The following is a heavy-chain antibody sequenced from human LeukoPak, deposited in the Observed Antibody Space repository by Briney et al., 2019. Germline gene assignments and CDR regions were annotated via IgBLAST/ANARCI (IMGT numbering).Heavy chain of an antibody. Sequence: PGGSLRLSCAASGFTFSSYGMHWVRQAPGKGLEWVAVIWYDGSNKYYADSVEGRFTISRDNSKNTLYLQMNSLRAEDTAVYYCARDSIPRFGELFLHYYYGMDVWGQGTTVTVSS. CDR2: IWYDGSNK. CDR3: ARDSIPRFGELFLHYYYGMDV. CDR1: GFTFSSYG. D-gene: IGHD3-10*01. V-gene: IGHV3-33*01. J-gene: IGHJ6*02.